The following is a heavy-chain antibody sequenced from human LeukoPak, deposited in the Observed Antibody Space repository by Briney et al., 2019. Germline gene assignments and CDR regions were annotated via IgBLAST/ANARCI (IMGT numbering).Heavy chain of an antibody. CDR2: MNPNSGNT. CDR1: GYTFTSYD. CDR3: ARGLGSSGYYRAPTPFDY. D-gene: IGHD3-22*01. V-gene: IGHV1-8*01. J-gene: IGHJ4*02. Sequence: APVKVSCKASGYTFTSYDINWVRQATGQGLEWMGWMNPNSGNTGYAQKFQGRVTIIRNTSISTAYMELSSLRSDDTAVYYCARGLGSSGYYRAPTPFDYWGQGALVTVSS.